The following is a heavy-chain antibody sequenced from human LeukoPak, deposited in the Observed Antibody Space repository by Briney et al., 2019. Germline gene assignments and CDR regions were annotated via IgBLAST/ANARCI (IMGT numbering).Heavy chain of an antibody. V-gene: IGHV3-43*02. J-gene: IGHJ3*02. CDR1: GFTFDEYA. CDR2: ISGDGGVT. CDR3: AMSLSPPDASDI. Sequence: PGGPLRLSCAAPGFTFDEYAMNWVRQAPGKGLEWVFLISGDGGVTYYADSVKGRFTISRDNSKNSLYLQMNSLRPEDTALYYCAMSLSPPDASDIWGQGTMVTVSS. D-gene: IGHD2/OR15-2a*01.